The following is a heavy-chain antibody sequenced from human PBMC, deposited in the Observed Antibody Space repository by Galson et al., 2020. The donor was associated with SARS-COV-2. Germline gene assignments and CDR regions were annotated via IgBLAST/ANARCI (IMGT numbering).Heavy chain of an antibody. CDR3: ARDPSDWTFFDY. Sequence: SQTLSLTCAISGDNVSSNRAAWNWIRPSPSRGLEWLGRTYYRSQWNNDYAVSMKGRLIINADTSENQFSLQLDSVTPEDTAVYYCARDPSDWTFFDYWGQGTLVTVSS. CDR1: GDNVSSNRAA. D-gene: IGHD1-1*01. V-gene: IGHV6-1*01. J-gene: IGHJ4*02. CDR2: TYYRSQWNN.